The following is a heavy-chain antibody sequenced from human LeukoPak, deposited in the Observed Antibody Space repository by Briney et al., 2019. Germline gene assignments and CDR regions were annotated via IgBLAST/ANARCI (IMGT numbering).Heavy chain of an antibody. D-gene: IGHD4-17*01. CDR1: GFTFSSYA. CDR2: ISGSGGST. V-gene: IGHV3-23*01. Sequence: GGSLRLSCAASGFTFSSYAMSWVRQAPGKGLEWVSAISGSGGSTYYADSVKGRFTISRDNSKNTLYLQMNSLRAEDTAVYYCAKDDAATVTSPIDYWGQGTLVTVSS. CDR3: AKDDAATVTSPIDY. J-gene: IGHJ4*02.